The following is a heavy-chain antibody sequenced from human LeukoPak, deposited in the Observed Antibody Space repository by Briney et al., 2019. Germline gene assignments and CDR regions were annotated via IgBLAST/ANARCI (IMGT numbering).Heavy chain of an antibody. Sequence: GASVKVSCKTSGYTFTGYYMHWVRQAPGQGLEWMGWINPNSGGTNYAQKFQGRVTMTRDTSISTAYMELSRLRSDDTAVYYCARYYGSGYYYYYMDVWGKGTTVTISS. CDR2: INPNSGGT. J-gene: IGHJ6*03. V-gene: IGHV1-2*02. CDR1: GYTFTGYY. D-gene: IGHD3-10*01. CDR3: ARYYGSGYYYYYMDV.